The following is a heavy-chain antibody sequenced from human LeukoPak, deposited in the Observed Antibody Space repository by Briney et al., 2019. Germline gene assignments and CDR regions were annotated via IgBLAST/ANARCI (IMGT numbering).Heavy chain of an antibody. V-gene: IGHV3-33*08. J-gene: IGHJ6*02. CDR3: ARDQVDSSSFFYYYYYGMDV. CDR1: GFAFSDSW. D-gene: IGHD6-13*01. CDR2: IWYDGSNK. Sequence: PGGSLRLSCAASGFAFSDSWMTWIRQAPGKGLEWVAVIWYDGSNKYYADSVKGRFTISRDNSKNTLYLQMNSLRAEDTAVYYCARDQVDSSSFFYYYYYGMDVWGQGTTVTVSS.